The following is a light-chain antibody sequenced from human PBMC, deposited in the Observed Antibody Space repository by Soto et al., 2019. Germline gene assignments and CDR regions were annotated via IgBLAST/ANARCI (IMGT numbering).Light chain of an antibody. J-gene: IGKJ1*01. Sequence: DIQMTQSPSTLSASVGDRVTITCRASQSISSWLAWYQQKPGKAPKLLIYKASNLESGVPSRFSGSGSGTEFTLTISSLQPDDFANYYCQQYNSYSRTFGQGTKVEIK. CDR3: QQYNSYSRT. CDR2: KAS. CDR1: QSISSW. V-gene: IGKV1-5*03.